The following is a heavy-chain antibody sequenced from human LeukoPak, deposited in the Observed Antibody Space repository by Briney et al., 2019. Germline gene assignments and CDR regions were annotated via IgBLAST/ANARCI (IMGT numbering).Heavy chain of an antibody. CDR2: IYYSGST. CDR3: ARPETETYYYDRSGPQGYAFDI. J-gene: IGHJ3*02. D-gene: IGHD3-22*01. CDR1: GGSISSSSYY. V-gene: IGHV4-39*01. Sequence: SQTLSLTCTVSGGSISSSSYYWGWIRQPPGKGLEWIGSIYYSGSTYYNPSLNSRVTISVDTSKNQFSLKLSSVTAADTAVYYCARPETETYYYDRSGPQGYAFDIWGQGTMVTVSS.